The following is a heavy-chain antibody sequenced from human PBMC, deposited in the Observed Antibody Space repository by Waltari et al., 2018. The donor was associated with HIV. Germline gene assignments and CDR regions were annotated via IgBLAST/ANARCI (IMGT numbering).Heavy chain of an antibody. V-gene: IGHV3-33*01. CDR2: INYDGSNK. CDR1: GFTFGSYR. Sequence: VQLMESGGGVVQPGKSLRLSCATSGFTFGSYRIHWVRQAPGKGRGWVAGINYDGSNKFYAESVKGRFLISRDNSKNTLFLQMNSLRDEDTGLYYCARDKAPYSSSSAVDYWGQGTLVTVS. J-gene: IGHJ4*02. D-gene: IGHD6-6*01. CDR3: ARDKAPYSSSSAVDY.